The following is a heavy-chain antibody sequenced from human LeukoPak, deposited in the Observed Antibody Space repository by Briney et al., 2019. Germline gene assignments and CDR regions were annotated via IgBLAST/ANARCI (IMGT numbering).Heavy chain of an antibody. V-gene: IGHV4-34*01. D-gene: IGHD2-8*01. J-gene: IGHJ5*02. Sequence: PSETLSLTCAVYGGSFSGYYWSWIRQPPGKGLEWIGEINHSGSTNYNPSLKSRVTISVDTSKNQFSLKLSSVTAADTAVYYCARGGGPCSNGECPPWFDPWGQGILVTVSS. CDR2: INHSGST. CDR1: GGSFSGYY. CDR3: ARGGGPCSNGECPPWFDP.